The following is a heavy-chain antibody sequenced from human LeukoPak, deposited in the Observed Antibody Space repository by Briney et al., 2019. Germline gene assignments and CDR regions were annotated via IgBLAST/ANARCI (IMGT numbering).Heavy chain of an antibody. CDR1: GFTFSSYG. CDR3: AKGVFSSFDPPFDY. Sequence: RTGGSLRLSCAASGFTFSSYGMHWVRQAPGKGLEWVAVISYDGSNKYYADSVKGRFTISRDNSKNTLYLQMNSLRAEDTAVYYCAKGVFSSFDPPFDYWGQGTLVTVSS. J-gene: IGHJ4*02. V-gene: IGHV3-30*18. CDR2: ISYDGSNK. D-gene: IGHD2-15*01.